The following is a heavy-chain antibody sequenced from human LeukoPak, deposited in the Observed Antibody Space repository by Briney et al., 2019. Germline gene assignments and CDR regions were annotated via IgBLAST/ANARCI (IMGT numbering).Heavy chain of an antibody. CDR3: ARDEKIVGASGQDY. J-gene: IGHJ4*02. D-gene: IGHD1-26*01. CDR1: GFTFGSYW. V-gene: IGHV3-74*01. Sequence: GGSLRLSCAASGFTFGSYWMHWVRQAPGKGLVWVSRINTDGGDTIYADSVKGRFTISRDNARNTLFLQMNSLRAEDTAVYYCARDEKIVGASGQDYWGQGTLVTVSS. CDR2: INTDGGDT.